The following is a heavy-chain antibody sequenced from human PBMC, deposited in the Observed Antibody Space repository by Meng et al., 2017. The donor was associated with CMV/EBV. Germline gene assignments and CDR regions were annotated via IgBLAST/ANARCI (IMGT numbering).Heavy chain of an antibody. J-gene: IGHJ6*02. CDR3: AKVIRFLEWLFYYGMDV. Sequence: GGSLRLSCAASGFTLSSYAMSWVRQAPGKGLEWVSAISGSGGSTYYADSVKGRFTISRDNSKNTLYLQMNSLRAEDTAVYYCAKVIRFLEWLFYYGMDVWGQGTTVPSP. V-gene: IGHV3-23*01. D-gene: IGHD3-3*01. CDR1: GFTLSSYA. CDR2: ISGSGGST.